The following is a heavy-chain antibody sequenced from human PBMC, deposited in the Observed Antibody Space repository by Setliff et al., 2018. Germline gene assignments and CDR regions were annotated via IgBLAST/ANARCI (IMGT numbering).Heavy chain of an antibody. CDR3: AREQWLDPPGYYYMDR. CDR2: IYIGGSA. CDR1: GGSISSYY. V-gene: IGHV4-4*07. J-gene: IGHJ6*03. Sequence: SDTLSLTCTVSGGSISSYYWSWIRQPAGKGLEWIGHIYIGGSANYNPSLKSRVTMSIDTSKNQFSLKLNSVTAADMAVYYCAREQWLDPPGYYYMDRWAKGTTVTVS. D-gene: IGHD6-19*01.